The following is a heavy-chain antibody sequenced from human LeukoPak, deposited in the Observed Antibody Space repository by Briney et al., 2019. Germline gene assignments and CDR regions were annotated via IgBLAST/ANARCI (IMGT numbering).Heavy chain of an antibody. CDR3: ARDGYGDR. CDR2: ISRSGSTI. D-gene: IGHD4-17*01. CDR1: GFTFSSYE. Sequence: GGSLRLSCAASGFTFSSYEMNWVRQAPGKGLEWVSNISRSGSTIYYADSVKGRFTISRDNAKNSLYLQMNSLRAEDTAVYYCARDGYGDRWGQGTLVTVSS. J-gene: IGHJ4*02. V-gene: IGHV3-48*03.